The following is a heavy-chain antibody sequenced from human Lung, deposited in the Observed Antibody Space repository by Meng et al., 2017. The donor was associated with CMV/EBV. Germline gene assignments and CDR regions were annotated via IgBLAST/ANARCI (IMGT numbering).Heavy chain of an antibody. V-gene: IGHV6-1*01. CDR2: TYYRCKWYN. J-gene: IGHJ4*02. Sequence: SQTLSLTCAISGDSVPSNSVAWNWIRQSPSRGLEWLGRTYYRCKWYNDYAVSVKSRITLNPDTSKNKFSLQLKAVTHEDTAVYYCTRGYSHRFDYWGQGTLVTVSS. CDR1: GDSVPSNSVA. D-gene: IGHD1-1*01. CDR3: TRGYSHRFDY.